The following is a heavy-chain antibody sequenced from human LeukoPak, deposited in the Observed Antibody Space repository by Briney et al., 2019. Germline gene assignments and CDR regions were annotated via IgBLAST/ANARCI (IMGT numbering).Heavy chain of an antibody. D-gene: IGHD2-2*01. V-gene: IGHV4-30-2*01. J-gene: IGHJ4*02. Sequence: SETLSLTCAVSGDSINSSYSSWSWIRQPPGKGLEWIGYIYQSGTTSYKPSLRSRVTISVDRSKNQISLRLSSATGADTAIYYCARGNFCSFSNCYGTPSYFDLWGQGALVTVSS. CDR3: ARGNFCSFSNCYGTPSYFDL. CDR1: GDSINSSYSS. CDR2: IYQSGTT.